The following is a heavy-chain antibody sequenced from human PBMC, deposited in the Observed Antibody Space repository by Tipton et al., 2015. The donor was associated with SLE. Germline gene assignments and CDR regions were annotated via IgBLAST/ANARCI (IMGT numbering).Heavy chain of an antibody. J-gene: IGHJ4*02. CDR3: AKEIAVAGSVDY. V-gene: IGHV3-21*01. Sequence: SLRLSCAASGFTFSSYSMNWVRQAPGKGLEWVSSISSSSSYIYYADSVKGRFTISRDNAKNSLYLQMNSLRAEDTAVYYCAKEIAVAGSVDYWGQGTLVTVSS. CDR1: GFTFSSYS. D-gene: IGHD6-19*01. CDR2: ISSSSSYI.